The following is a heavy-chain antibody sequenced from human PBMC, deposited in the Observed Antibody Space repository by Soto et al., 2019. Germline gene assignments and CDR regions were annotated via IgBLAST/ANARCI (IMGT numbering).Heavy chain of an antibody. Sequence: SVKVSCKASGGTFSSHSINWVRQAPSQGLEWMGGIITLFGTSNYAQNFQGRVTITADQSTSTAYMELNSLTSDDTAVYYCAREVGYGDFSAALLDWGQGTLVTVSS. CDR3: AREVGYGDFSAALLD. V-gene: IGHV1-69*13. D-gene: IGHD2-21*02. J-gene: IGHJ4*02. CDR1: GGTFSSHS. CDR2: IITLFGTS.